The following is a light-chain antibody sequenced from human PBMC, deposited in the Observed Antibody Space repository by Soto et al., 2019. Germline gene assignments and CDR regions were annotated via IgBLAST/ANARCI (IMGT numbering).Light chain of an antibody. Sequence: QSALTQPASVSGSPGQSITISFTGTSSDVGRYNYVSWYQHHPGKAPKLMIYDVSNRPSGVSNRFSGSKSGNTASLTISGLQAEDEADYYCSSYTSSSTRVFGTGTKLTVL. CDR1: SSDVGRYNY. CDR2: DVS. CDR3: SSYTSSSTRV. J-gene: IGLJ1*01. V-gene: IGLV2-14*03.